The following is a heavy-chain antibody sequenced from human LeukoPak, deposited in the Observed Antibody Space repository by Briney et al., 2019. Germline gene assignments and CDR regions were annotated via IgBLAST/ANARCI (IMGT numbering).Heavy chain of an antibody. Sequence: GGSLRLSCAASGFTFDDYAMHWVRQAPGRGLEWVSGINWNGGSTGYADSVKGRFTISRDNAKNTLYLEMNSLRAEDTAVYYCARVGYCSSTSCPTNVDYWGQGTLVTVSS. CDR2: INWNGGST. V-gene: IGHV3-20*04. CDR1: GFTFDDYA. CDR3: ARVGYCSSTSCPTNVDY. D-gene: IGHD2-2*01. J-gene: IGHJ4*02.